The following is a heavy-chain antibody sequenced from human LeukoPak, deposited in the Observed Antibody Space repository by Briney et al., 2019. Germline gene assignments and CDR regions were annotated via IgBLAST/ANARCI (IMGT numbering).Heavy chain of an antibody. CDR2: ISYDGSNK. CDR1: GFTFSSYA. J-gene: IGHJ4*02. CDR3: ARDPRDCSSTSCGYLDY. V-gene: IGHV3-30*04. Sequence: GGSLRLSCAASGFTFSSYAMHWVRQAPGKGLEWVAVISYDGSNKYYADSVKGRFTISRDNSKNTLCLQMNSLRAEDTAVYYCARDPRDCSSTSCGYLDYWGQGTLVTVSS. D-gene: IGHD2-2*01.